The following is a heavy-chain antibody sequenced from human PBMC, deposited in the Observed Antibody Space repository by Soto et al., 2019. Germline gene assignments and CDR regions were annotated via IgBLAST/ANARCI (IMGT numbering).Heavy chain of an antibody. CDR1: GFTFNNYG. CDR2: IWNDGSNS. Sequence: QVQQVESGGGVVQPGRSLRLSCAASGFTFNNYGMHWVRQAPGKGLEWLAVIWNDGSNSSYANSVKGRFTISRDNSKNTLYLQMSSLRAEDTAVYYCARRQIPPPTRGAANARGGMDVWGQGTTVTVSS. J-gene: IGHJ6*02. CDR3: ARRQIPPPTRGAANARGGMDV. D-gene: IGHD6-13*01. V-gene: IGHV3-33*01.